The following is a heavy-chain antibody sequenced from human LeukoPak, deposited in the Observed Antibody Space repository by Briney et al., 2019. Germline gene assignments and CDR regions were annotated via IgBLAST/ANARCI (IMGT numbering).Heavy chain of an antibody. CDR1: GFTFSSYA. D-gene: IGHD6-19*01. V-gene: IGHV3-23*01. CDR2: LSGSGYST. CDR3: ASKSRIAVAGTLEH. Sequence: PGGSLRLSCAASGFTFSSYAMSWVRQAPGQGLEWVAALSGSGYSTNYADSVKGRFTISRDNAKNTLYLQMNSLRAEDTAVYYCASKSRIAVAGTLEHWGQGTLVTVSP. J-gene: IGHJ1*01.